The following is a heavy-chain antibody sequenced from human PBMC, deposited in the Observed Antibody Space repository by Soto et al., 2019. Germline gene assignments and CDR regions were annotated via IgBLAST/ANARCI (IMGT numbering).Heavy chain of an antibody. V-gene: IGHV1-69*02. J-gene: IGHJ3*02. CDR2: IIPILGIA. Sequence: ASVKVSCKASGGTFSSYTISWVRQAPGQGLEWMGRIIPILGIANYAQKFQGRVTITADKSTSTAYMELSSLRSEDTAVYYCARHWGSDAFDIWGQGTMVTVSS. D-gene: IGHD7-27*01. CDR3: ARHWGSDAFDI. CDR1: GGTFSSYT.